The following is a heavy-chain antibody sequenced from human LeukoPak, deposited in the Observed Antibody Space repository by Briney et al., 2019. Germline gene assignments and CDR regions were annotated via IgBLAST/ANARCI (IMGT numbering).Heavy chain of an antibody. J-gene: IGHJ4*02. D-gene: IGHD3-10*01. CDR1: GFTFSSYW. Sequence: PGGSLRLSCAASGFTFSSYWMSWVRQAPGKGLEWVANIKQDGSEKYYVDSVKGRFTISRDNAKNSLYLQMNSLRAEDTAVYYCARAVLLWFGELDYWGQGTLVTVSS. CDR2: IKQDGSEK. V-gene: IGHV3-7*01. CDR3: ARAVLLWFGELDY.